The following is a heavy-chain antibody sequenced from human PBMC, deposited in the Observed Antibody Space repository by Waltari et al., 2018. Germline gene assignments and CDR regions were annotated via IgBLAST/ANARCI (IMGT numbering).Heavy chain of an antibody. J-gene: IGHJ4*02. CDR3: AKDAQRTYYYDSSGLYFDY. CDR2: IYSGGST. Sequence: EVQLLESGGGLVQPGGSLRLSCAASGFTFSSYAMSWVRQAPGKGLEWVSVIYSGGSTYYADSVKGRFTSSRDNSKNTLYLQMNSLRAEDTAVYYCAKDAQRTYYYDSSGLYFDYWGQGTLVTVSS. V-gene: IGHV3-23*03. D-gene: IGHD3-22*01. CDR1: GFTFSSYA.